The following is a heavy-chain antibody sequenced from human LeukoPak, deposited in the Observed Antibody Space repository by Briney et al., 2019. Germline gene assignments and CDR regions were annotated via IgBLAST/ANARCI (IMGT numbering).Heavy chain of an antibody. Sequence: ASVKVSCKASGYTFTGYYMHWVRQAPGQGLEWMGRINPNSGGTNYTQKFQGRVTMTRDTSISTAYMELSRLRSDDTAVYYCARDQGGDHSGDYWGQGTLVTVSS. V-gene: IGHV1-2*06. CDR1: GYTFTGYY. CDR3: ARDQGGDHSGDY. D-gene: IGHD2-21*01. CDR2: INPNSGGT. J-gene: IGHJ4*02.